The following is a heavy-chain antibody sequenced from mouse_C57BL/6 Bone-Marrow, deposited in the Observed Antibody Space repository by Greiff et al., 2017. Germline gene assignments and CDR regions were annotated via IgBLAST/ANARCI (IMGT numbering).Heavy chain of an antibody. CDR3: TDYYGSSYWYFDV. V-gene: IGHV6-3*01. Sequence: EVQVVESGGGLVQPGGSMKLSCVASGFTFSNYWMNWVRQSPEKGLEWVAQIRLKSDNYATHYAESVKGRCTISRDDSKSSVYLQMNNLRAEDTGIYYCTDYYGSSYWYFDVWGTGTTVTVSS. CDR2: IRLKSDNYAT. J-gene: IGHJ1*03. CDR1: GFTFSNYW. D-gene: IGHD1-1*01.